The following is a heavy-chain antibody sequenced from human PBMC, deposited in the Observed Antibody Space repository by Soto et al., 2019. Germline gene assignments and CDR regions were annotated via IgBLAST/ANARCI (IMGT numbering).Heavy chain of an antibody. CDR3: ARLPVVAATPDYFDY. D-gene: IGHD2-15*01. CDR2: IDPSDSYT. V-gene: IGHV5-10-1*01. CDR1: GYSFTSYW. J-gene: IGHJ4*02. Sequence: PGESLKISCKGSGYSFTSYWISWVRQMPGKGLEWMGRIDPSDSYTNYSPSFQGHVTVSADKSISTAYLQWSSLKASDTAMYYCARLPVVAATPDYFDYWGQGTLVTVS.